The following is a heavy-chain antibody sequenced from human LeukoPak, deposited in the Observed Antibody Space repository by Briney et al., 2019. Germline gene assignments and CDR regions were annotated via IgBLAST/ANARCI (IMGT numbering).Heavy chain of an antibody. CDR3: ARALSYYDFWSGYYSDYGMDV. Sequence: SSETLSLTCTVSGGSISSYYWSWIRQPPGKGLEWIGYIYYSGSTYYNPSLKSRVTISVVTSKNQFSLKLSSVTAADTAVYYCARALSYYDFWSGYYSDYGMDVWGQGTTVTVSS. J-gene: IGHJ6*02. CDR1: GGSISSYY. V-gene: IGHV4-30-4*01. CDR2: IYYSGST. D-gene: IGHD3-3*01.